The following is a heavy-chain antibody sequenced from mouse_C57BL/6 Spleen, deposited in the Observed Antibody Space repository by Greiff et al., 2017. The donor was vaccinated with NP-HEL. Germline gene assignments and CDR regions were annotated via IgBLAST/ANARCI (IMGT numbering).Heavy chain of an antibody. CDR3: ARRDYGSSPSYWYFDV. CDR1: GYTFTSYW. D-gene: IGHD1-1*01. Sequence: QVQLQQPGAELVRPGTSVKLSCKASGYTFTSYWMHWVKQRPGQGLEWIGVIDPSDSYTNYTQKFKGKATLTVATSSSTAYMQLSSLISEDSAVYYCARRDYGSSPSYWYFDVWGTGTTVTVSS. V-gene: IGHV1-59*01. J-gene: IGHJ1*03. CDR2: IDPSDSYT.